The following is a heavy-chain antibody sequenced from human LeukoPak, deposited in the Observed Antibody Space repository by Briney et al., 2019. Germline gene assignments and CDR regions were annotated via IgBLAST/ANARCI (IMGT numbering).Heavy chain of an antibody. CDR1: GFTFSSYE. CDR2: ISSSGSTI. CDR3: ALYFDWLWGGNLDY. V-gene: IGHV3-48*03. D-gene: IGHD3-9*01. J-gene: IGHJ4*02. Sequence: GGSLRLSCAAFGFTFSSYEMNWVRPAPGKGLEWVSYISSSGSTIYYADSVKGRFTISRDNAKNSLYLQMNSLRAEDTAVYYCALYFDWLWGGNLDYWGQGTLVTVSS.